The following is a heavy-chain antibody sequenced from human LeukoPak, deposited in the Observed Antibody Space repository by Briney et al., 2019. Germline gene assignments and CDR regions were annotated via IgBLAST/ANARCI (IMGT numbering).Heavy chain of an antibody. CDR1: GYTFTSYG. J-gene: IGHJ4*02. V-gene: IGHV1-18*01. CDR3: ASCDYVWGSYRFDY. Sequence: ASVKVSCKASGYTFTSYGISWVRQAPGQGLEWMGWISAYNGNTNYAQKLQGRVTMTTDTSTSTAYMELSSLRSEDTAVYYCASCDYVWGSYRFDYWGQGTLVTVSS. D-gene: IGHD3-16*02. CDR2: ISAYNGNT.